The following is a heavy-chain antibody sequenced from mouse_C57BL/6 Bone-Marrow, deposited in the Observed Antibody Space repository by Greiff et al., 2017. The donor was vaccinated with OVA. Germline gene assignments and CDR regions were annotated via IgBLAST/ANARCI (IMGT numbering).Heavy chain of an antibody. CDR1: GYTFISYW. CDR2: IHPNSGSL. D-gene: IGHD2-2*01. J-gene: IGHJ2*01. CDR3: VRCYYGYDGDY. V-gene: IGHV1-64*01. Sequence: QVQLKQPGADLVKPGASVKLSCKASGYTFISYWMHWVKQRPGQGLEWIGMIHPNSGSLNSNEKFKSKATLTVDKSSSTAYMKLSSLTCEESAVYYGVRCYYGYDGDYWGQGTTLTVSS.